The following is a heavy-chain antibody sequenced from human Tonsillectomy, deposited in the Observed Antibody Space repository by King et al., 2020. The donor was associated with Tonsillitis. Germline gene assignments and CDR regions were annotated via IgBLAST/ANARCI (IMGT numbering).Heavy chain of an antibody. V-gene: IGHV3-33*01. Sequence: VQLVESGGGVVQPGRSLRLSCAASGFTFSSYGMHWVRQAPGKGLEWVAVIWYDGSNKYYADSVKGRFTISRDNSKNTLYLKMNSLRAEDTAVYYCARDRGEMATLDYWGQGTLVTVSS. D-gene: IGHD5-24*01. CDR3: ARDRGEMATLDY. J-gene: IGHJ4*02. CDR1: GFTFSSYG. CDR2: IWYDGSNK.